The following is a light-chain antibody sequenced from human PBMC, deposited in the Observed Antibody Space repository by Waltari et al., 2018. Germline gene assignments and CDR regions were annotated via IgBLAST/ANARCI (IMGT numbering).Light chain of an antibody. V-gene: IGLV2-23*02. J-gene: IGLJ3*02. CDR2: EVN. CDR1: TSNVGNYDL. CDR3: CSYAGSSTVM. Sequence: QSALTQPASVSGSPGQSITISCTGTTSNVGNYDLVSWYQQHPGKAPKLIISEVNKRPSGISDRFSGSKSGNTASLTISGLLTGDEADYYCCSYAGSSTVMFGGGTKLTVL.